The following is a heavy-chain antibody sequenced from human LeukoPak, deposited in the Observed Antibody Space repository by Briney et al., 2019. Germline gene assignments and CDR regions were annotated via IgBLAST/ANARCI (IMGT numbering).Heavy chain of an antibody. J-gene: IGHJ5*02. CDR3: AKGLTRITMVRGVINNWFDP. CDR1: GFTFSSYG. D-gene: IGHD3-10*01. CDR2: ISYDGSNK. V-gene: IGHV3-30*18. Sequence: GRSLRLSCAASGFTFSSYGMHWVRQAPGKGLEWVAVISYDGSNKYYADSVKGRFTISRDNSKNTLCLQMNSLRAEDTAVYYCAKGLTRITMVRGVINNWFDPWGQGTLVTVSS.